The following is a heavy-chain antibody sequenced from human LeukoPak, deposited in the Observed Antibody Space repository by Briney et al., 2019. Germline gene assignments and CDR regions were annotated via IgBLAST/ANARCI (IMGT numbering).Heavy chain of an antibody. V-gene: IGHV1-8*03. CDR3: ARGRRWWGLHEAFDI. CDR2: MNPNSGNT. J-gene: IGHJ3*02. D-gene: IGHD1-26*01. CDR1: GYTSTSYD. Sequence: ASVKVSCKASGYTSTSYDINWVRQATGQGLEWMGWMNPNSGNTGYAQKFQGRVTITRNTSISTAYMELSSLRSEDTAVYYCARGRRWWGLHEAFDIWGQGTMVTVSS.